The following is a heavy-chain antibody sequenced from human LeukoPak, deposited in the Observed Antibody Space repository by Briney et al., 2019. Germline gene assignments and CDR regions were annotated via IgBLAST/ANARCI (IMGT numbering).Heavy chain of an antibody. D-gene: IGHD5-12*01. J-gene: IGHJ4*02. CDR2: ISGSGGST. CDR1: GFTFSSYA. CDR3: AGQRRGYSGYDPTPFDY. V-gene: IGHV3-23*01. Sequence: GGSLRLSCAASGFTFSSYAMSWVRQAQGKGLEWVSAISGSGGSTYYADSVKGRFTISRDNSKNTLYLQMNSLRAEDTAVYYCAGQRRGYSGYDPTPFDYWGRGTLVTVSS.